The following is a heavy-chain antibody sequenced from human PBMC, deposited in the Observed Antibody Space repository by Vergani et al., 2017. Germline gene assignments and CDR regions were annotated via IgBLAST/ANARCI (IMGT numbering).Heavy chain of an antibody. J-gene: IGHJ4*02. Sequence: VQLVESGGGLVQPGGSLRLSCAASGFTFSSYGMHWVRQAPGKGLEWVSAISGSGGSTYYADSVKGRFTISRDNSKNTLYLQMNSLRAEDTAVYYCARGPPARIAYFDYWGQGTLVTVSS. CDR1: GFTFSSYG. V-gene: IGHV3-NL1*01. CDR3: ARGPPARIAYFDY. D-gene: IGHD2-21*01. CDR2: ISGSGGST.